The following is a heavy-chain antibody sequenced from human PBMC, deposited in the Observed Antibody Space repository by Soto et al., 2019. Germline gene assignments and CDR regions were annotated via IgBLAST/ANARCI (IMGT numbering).Heavy chain of an antibody. Sequence: GGSLRLSCAASGFTFSSYAMSWVRQAPGKGLEWVSAISGSGGSTYYADSVKGRFTISRDNSKNTLYLQMNSLRAEDTAVYYCAKDRVLRYFDWSYYFDYWGQGTLVTVSS. J-gene: IGHJ4*02. CDR3: AKDRVLRYFDWSYYFDY. CDR2: ISGSGGST. CDR1: GFTFSSYA. V-gene: IGHV3-23*01. D-gene: IGHD3-9*01.